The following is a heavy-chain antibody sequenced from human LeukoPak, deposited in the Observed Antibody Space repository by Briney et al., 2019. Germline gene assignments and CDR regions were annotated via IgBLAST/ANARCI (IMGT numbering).Heavy chain of an antibody. CDR3: ARGGTRGYSYGSFDY. V-gene: IGHV3-21*01. CDR1: GFTFSSYS. CDR2: ISSSSSYI. D-gene: IGHD5-18*01. Sequence: PGGSLRLSCAASGFTFSSYSMNWVRQAPGKGLEWVSSISSSSSYIYYADSVKGRLTISRDNAKNSLYLQMNNLRAEDTAVYYCARGGTRGYSYGSFDYWGQGTLVTVSS. J-gene: IGHJ4*02.